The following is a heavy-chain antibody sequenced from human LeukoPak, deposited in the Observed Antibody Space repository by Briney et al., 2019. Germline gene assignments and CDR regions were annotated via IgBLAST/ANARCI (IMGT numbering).Heavy chain of an antibody. CDR3: ASRPASETYFAVFDY. CDR1: GLTFSSHA. J-gene: IGHJ4*02. CDR2: ITGSGGRT. Sequence: GGSLRLSCVASGLTFSSHAMTWVRQTPGTGLEWVSGITGSGGRTYHAESVKGRFTISRDNSKNTLYLQMTNLRAEDTAIYYCASRPASETYFAVFDYWGQGTLVTVSS. V-gene: IGHV3-23*01. D-gene: IGHD1-26*01.